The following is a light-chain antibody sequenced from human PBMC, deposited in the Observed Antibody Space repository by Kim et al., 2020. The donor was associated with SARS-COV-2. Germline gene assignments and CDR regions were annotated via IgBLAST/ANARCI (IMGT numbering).Light chain of an antibody. CDR2: GNS. Sequence: QEVTSSWPGSSSNIGAGYDVHWYQQLPGTAPQLLIYGNSNRPSGVPDRFSGSKSGTSASLAITGLQAEDEADYYCQSYDSSLSGWVFGGGTQLTVL. J-gene: IGLJ3*02. CDR1: SSNIGAGYD. CDR3: QSYDSSLSGWV. V-gene: IGLV1-40*01.